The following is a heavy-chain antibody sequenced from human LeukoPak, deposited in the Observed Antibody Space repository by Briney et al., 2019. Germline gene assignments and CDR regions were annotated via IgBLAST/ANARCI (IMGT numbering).Heavy chain of an antibody. CDR2: ISGSGGST. V-gene: IGHV3-23*01. J-gene: IGHJ4*02. D-gene: IGHD1-26*01. CDR1: GFTFSSYA. Sequence: QTGGSLRLSCAASGFTFSSYAMSWVRQAPGKGLEWVSAISGSGGSTYYADSVKGRFTISRDNAKNSLYLQMNSLRAEDTAVYYCAGRVGATWVDYWGQGTLVTVSS. CDR3: AGRVGATWVDY.